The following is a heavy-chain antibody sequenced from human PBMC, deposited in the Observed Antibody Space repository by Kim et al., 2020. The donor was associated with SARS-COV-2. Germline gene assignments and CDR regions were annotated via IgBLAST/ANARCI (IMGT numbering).Heavy chain of an antibody. CDR3: ARDPPYYDSSSYYYDWYFDL. CDR2: IYHSGST. J-gene: IGHJ2*01. V-gene: IGHV4-4*02. D-gene: IGHD3-22*01. Sequence: SETLSLTCAVSGGSISSSNWWSWVRQPPGKGLEWIGEIYHSGSTNYNPSLKSRVTISVDKSKNQFSLKLSSVTAADTAVYYCARDPPYYDSSSYYYDWYFDLWGRGTLVTVSS. CDR1: GGSISSSNW.